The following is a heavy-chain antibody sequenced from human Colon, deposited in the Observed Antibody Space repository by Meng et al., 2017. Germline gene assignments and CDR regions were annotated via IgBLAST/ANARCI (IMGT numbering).Heavy chain of an antibody. Sequence: QVQLVQSGAEGKKPGASVKGSCKASGYTFTSYSMHWVRQAPGQRLGWRGWINVGNGYTRYSQKFQGRITITRDTSANTAYMELRSLRPEDTAVYYCAKSGIQLWLDYWGQGTLVTVSS. D-gene: IGHD5-18*01. V-gene: IGHV1-3*01. CDR3: AKSGIQLWLDY. J-gene: IGHJ4*02. CDR1: GYTFTSYS. CDR2: INVGNGYT.